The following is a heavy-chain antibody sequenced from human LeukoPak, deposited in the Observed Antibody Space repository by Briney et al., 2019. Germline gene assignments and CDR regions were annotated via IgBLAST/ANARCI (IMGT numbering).Heavy chain of an antibody. D-gene: IGHD3-10*01. V-gene: IGHV1-8*01. Sequence: WASVKVSCKASGYTFNSYAITWVRQAPGQGLEWMGWISTYNGITSYAQKLQGRVTMTRNTSISTAYMELSSLRSEDTAVYYCASITMVRGVIIPFQHWGQGTLVTVSS. CDR2: ISTYNGIT. J-gene: IGHJ1*01. CDR1: GYTFNSYA. CDR3: ASITMVRGVIIPFQH.